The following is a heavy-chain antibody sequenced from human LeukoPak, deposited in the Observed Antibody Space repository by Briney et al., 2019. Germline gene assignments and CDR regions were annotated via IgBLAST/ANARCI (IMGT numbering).Heavy chain of an antibody. Sequence: PSETLSLTCAVYGGSFSGYYWSWIRQPPGKGLEWIGEINHSGSTNYNPSLKSRVTISVDTSKNQFSLKLSSVTAADTAVYYCARGALLLGVRYWGQGTLVTVSS. CDR3: ARGALLLGVRY. CDR2: INHSGST. J-gene: IGHJ4*02. V-gene: IGHV4-34*09. D-gene: IGHD3-22*01. CDR1: GGSFSGYY.